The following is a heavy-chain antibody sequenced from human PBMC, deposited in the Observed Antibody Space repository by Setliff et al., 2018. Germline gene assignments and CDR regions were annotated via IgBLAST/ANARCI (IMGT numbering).Heavy chain of an antibody. V-gene: IGHV3-20*04. J-gene: IGHJ4*02. CDR2: INWNGGST. CDR1: GFTFEDYA. CDR3: ARSENCFSTHCSPYDY. D-gene: IGHD2-2*01. Sequence: GGSLRLSCAASGFTFEDYAMSWVRQVPGKGLEWVSGINWNGGSTGYAGSVKGRFTISRDNAKNSLYLQMSSLRAEDTAVYFCARSENCFSTHCSPYDYWGQGALVTVSS.